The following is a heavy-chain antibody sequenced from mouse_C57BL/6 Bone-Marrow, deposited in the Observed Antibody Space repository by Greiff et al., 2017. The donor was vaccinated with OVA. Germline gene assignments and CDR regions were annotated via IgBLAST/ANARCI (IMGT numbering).Heavy chain of an antibody. Sequence: QVQLQQPGAELVKPGASVKMSCKASGYTFTSYWITWVKQRPGQGLEWIGDIYPGSGSTNYNEKFKSKATLTVDTSSSTAYMQLSSLTSEDSAVYYCARNVIYYGYDDWYFDVWGTGTTVTVSS. CDR1: GYTFTSYW. D-gene: IGHD2-2*01. J-gene: IGHJ1*03. V-gene: IGHV1-55*01. CDR2: IYPGSGST. CDR3: ARNVIYYGYDDWYFDV.